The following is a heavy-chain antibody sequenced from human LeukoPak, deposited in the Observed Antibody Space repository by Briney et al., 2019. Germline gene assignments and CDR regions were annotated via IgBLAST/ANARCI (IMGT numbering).Heavy chain of an antibody. CDR2: INAGNGNT. CDR3: AREHDYGGNSGFGY. D-gene: IGHD4-23*01. CDR1: GYTFTSYA. Sequence: GASVKVSCKASGYTFTSYAMHWVRQAPGQRLEWMGWINAGNGNTKYSQKFQGRVTITRDTSASTAYMELSSLRSEDTAVYYCAREHDYGGNSGFGYWGQGTLVTVSS. J-gene: IGHJ4*02. V-gene: IGHV1-3*01.